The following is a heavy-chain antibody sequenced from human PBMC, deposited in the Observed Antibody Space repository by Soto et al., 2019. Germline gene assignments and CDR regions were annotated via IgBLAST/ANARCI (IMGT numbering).Heavy chain of an antibody. J-gene: IGHJ6*02. Sequence: ASVKVSCKASGYDFTAYDINWVRQASGQGLEWMGWMNPINGAAGSARRFQGRVSMTRNTATGTAYLELTNLRSDDTAVYFCGRGPSPRAPAGGTPYYYAMDVWGQGTTVTVSS. CDR2: MNPINGAA. CDR3: GRGPSPRAPAGGTPYYYAMDV. CDR1: GYDFTAYD. D-gene: IGHD6-13*01. V-gene: IGHV1-8*02.